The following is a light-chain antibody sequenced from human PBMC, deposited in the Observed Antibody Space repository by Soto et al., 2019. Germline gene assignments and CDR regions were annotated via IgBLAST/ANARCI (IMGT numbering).Light chain of an antibody. CDR2: DAS. CDR1: QSISSW. Sequence: DIQMTQSPSTLSASVGDRVTITCRASQSISSWLAWYQQKPGKAPKLLIYDASSLESGVPSRFSGSGSGTEFTLTISSLQPDDFATYYCQQYNSYPRITFGQGTRLEI. CDR3: QQYNSYPRIT. J-gene: IGKJ5*01. V-gene: IGKV1-5*01.